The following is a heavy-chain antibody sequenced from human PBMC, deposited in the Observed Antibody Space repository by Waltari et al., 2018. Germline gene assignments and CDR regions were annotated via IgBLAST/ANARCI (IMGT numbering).Heavy chain of an antibody. V-gene: IGHV3-21*01. CDR1: GFTFRSYS. CDR2: ISSSSSYI. J-gene: IGHJ4*02. Sequence: EVQLVESGGGLVKPGGSLRLSCAASGFTFRSYSMDWVRQAPGKGLEWVSSISSSSSYIYYADSVKGRFTISRDNAKNSLYLQMNSLRAEDTAVYYCARDAKPYGIAAAVDYWGQGTLVTVSS. CDR3: ARDAKPYGIAAAVDY. D-gene: IGHD6-13*01.